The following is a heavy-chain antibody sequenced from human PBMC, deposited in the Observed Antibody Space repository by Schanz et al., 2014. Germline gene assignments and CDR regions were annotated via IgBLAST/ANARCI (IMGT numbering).Heavy chain of an antibody. Sequence: QVQLVESGGGVVQPGRSLRLSCAGSGFSFSDYGMHWVRQAPGRGLEWVAVISYHGSERYYADSVRGRFTISRDNSKNTVYLQMNSLRAEDTAVYYCARDPGGTKTHGLWGQGTLVTVSS. V-gene: IGHV3-30*03. J-gene: IGHJ4*02. CDR3: ARDPGGTKTHGL. CDR1: GFSFSDYG. D-gene: IGHD2-15*01. CDR2: ISYHGSER.